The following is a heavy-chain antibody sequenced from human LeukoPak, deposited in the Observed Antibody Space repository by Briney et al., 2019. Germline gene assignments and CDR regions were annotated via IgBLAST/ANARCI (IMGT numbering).Heavy chain of an antibody. CDR1: GGSISSYY. V-gene: IGHV4-59*08. CDR2: IYYSGST. J-gene: IGHJ3*02. Sequence: SETLSLTCTVSGGSISSYYWSWIRQPPGKGLEWIGYIYYSGSTNYNPSLKSRVTISVDTSKNQFSLKLSSVTAADTAVYYCARGRGLVGATRGPFAFDIWGQGTMVTVSS. CDR3: ARGRGLVGATRGPFAFDI. D-gene: IGHD1-26*01.